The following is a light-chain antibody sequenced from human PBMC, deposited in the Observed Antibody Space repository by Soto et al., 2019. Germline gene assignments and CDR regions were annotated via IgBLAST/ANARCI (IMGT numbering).Light chain of an antibody. CDR1: QSVSNY. J-gene: IGKJ4*01. CDR2: DAS. CDR3: QQRSSWPLT. V-gene: IGKV3-11*01. Sequence: EIVLTQSPATLSLSPGERATLSCRASQSVSNYLAWYQQKPGQAPRLHIYDASNRATGIPARFSGSGSGTDFTLTFSSLEPEDFAVYYCQQRSSWPLTFGGGTKVDIK.